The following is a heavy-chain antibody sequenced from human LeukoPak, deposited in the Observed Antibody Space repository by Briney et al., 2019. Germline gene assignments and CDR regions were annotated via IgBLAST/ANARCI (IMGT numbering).Heavy chain of an antibody. CDR2: INHSGAT. CDR3: ARGIYGVYYFDY. CDR1: GGSLSGYY. J-gene: IGHJ4*02. V-gene: IGHV4-34*01. Sequence: SETLSLTCVVYGGSLSGYYWSWIRQPPGKGLEWIGEINHSGATNYNPSLKSRVTIAVDTSKNQSSLRLRSVTAADTAMYYCARGIYGVYYFDYWGQGALVSVSS. D-gene: IGHD4-17*01.